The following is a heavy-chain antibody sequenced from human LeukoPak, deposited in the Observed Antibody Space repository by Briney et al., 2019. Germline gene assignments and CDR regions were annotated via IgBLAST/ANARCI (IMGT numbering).Heavy chain of an antibody. Sequence: ASVKVSFKASGYTFTGYYMHWVRQAPGQGLEWMGRISAYNGDTNYAQNLQGRVTMTTDTSTRIAYMELRSLRSDDTAVYYCARDLDRDGMDVWGQGTTVTVSS. CDR2: ISAYNGDT. V-gene: IGHV1-18*04. CDR1: GYTFTGYY. J-gene: IGHJ6*02. CDR3: ARDLDRDGMDV.